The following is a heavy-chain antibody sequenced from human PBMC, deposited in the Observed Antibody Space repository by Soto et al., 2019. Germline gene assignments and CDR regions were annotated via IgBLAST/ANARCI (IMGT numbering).Heavy chain of an antibody. D-gene: IGHD3-9*01. Sequence: QVQLVESGGGVVQPGRSLRLCCAASGFTFSSYCMHWVRQAPGKGLEWLAVIWYDGRKKYYADSVKGRFTISRDNSKNPLYLQMNGLRADDAVVDYWARDGRYFDCLPYDWGQGTLVTVSS. V-gene: IGHV3-33*01. CDR3: ARDGRYFDCLPYD. J-gene: IGHJ4*02. CDR1: GFTFSSYC. CDR2: IWYDGRKK.